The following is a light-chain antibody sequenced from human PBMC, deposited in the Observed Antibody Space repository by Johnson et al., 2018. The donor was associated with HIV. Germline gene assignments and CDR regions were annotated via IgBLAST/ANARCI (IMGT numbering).Light chain of an antibody. J-gene: IGLJ1*01. CDR3: GTWDSSLSSYV. Sequence: QSVLTQPPSVSAAPGQKVTISCSGSSSNIGNNYVSWYQQLPGTAPKLLIYDNNKRPSGIPDRFSGSKSGTSATLCITGLQTGDEADYYCGTWDSSLSSYVFVTGTKVTVL. CDR1: SSNIGNNY. CDR2: DNN. V-gene: IGLV1-51*01.